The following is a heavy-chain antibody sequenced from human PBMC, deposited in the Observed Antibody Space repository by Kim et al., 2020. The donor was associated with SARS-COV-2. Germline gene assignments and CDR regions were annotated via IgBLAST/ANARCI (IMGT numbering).Heavy chain of an antibody. CDR3: AREPMAGRYG. Sequence: GGSLRLSCAASGFTFSSYSMNWVRQAPGKGLEWVSSISSSSSYIYYADSVKVRFTISRDNAKNTLYLQMNSLRAEDTAVYYFAREPMAGRYGWGQGTLVTVSS. CDR2: ISSSSSYI. CDR1: GFTFSSYS. J-gene: IGHJ4*02. V-gene: IGHV3-21*01. D-gene: IGHD1-26*01.